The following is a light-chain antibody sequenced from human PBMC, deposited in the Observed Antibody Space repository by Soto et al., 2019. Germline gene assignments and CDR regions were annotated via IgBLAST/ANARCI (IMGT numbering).Light chain of an antibody. CDR3: QKYDSAPLT. Sequence: DIQMTQSPSSLTASIGVRVTISCRASQGFSNSLAWYQQKPGKVPTLLIYGASILQSGVPSRFSGSGSGTEFTLTISCLQPEDVATYFCQKYDSAPLTFGGGTKVEIK. CDR1: QGFSNS. CDR2: GAS. J-gene: IGKJ4*01. V-gene: IGKV1-27*01.